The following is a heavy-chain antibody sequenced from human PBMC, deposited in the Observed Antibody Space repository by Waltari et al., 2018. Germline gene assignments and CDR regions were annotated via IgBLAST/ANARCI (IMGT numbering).Heavy chain of an antibody. D-gene: IGHD6-19*01. CDR2: ISYDGSNK. J-gene: IGHJ4*02. Sequence: QVQLVESGGGVVQPGRSLRLSCAASGFTFSSYALHWVRPAPGKGLEWVAVISYDGSNKYYADSVKGRFTISRDNSKNTLYLQMNSLRAEDTAVYYCARGQQWLVRNFDYWGQGTLVTVSS. CDR3: ARGQQWLVRNFDY. V-gene: IGHV3-30*04. CDR1: GFTFSSYA.